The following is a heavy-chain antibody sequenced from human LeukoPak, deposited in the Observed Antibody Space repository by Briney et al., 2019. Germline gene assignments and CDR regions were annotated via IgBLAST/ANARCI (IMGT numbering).Heavy chain of an antibody. D-gene: IGHD3-22*01. Sequence: PGGSLRLSCAASGCTFSSYAMSWVRQAPGKGLEWVSGISTSGGTTSYADSVKGRFTISRDNPRNTLYMQMNSLRAEDTAVYYCAIMHRYYDGSGYWVQWGQGTLVTVSS. J-gene: IGHJ4*02. CDR2: ISTSGGTT. V-gene: IGHV3-23*01. CDR3: AIMHRYYDGSGYWVQ. CDR1: GCTFSSYA.